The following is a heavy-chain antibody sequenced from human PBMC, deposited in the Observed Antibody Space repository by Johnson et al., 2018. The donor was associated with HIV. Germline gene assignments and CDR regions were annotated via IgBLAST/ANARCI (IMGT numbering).Heavy chain of an antibody. V-gene: IGHV3-23*04. CDR1: GFTFSSYG. D-gene: IGHD5-18*01. Sequence: VQLVESGGGVVQPGGSLRLSCAASGFTFSSYGMHWVRQAPGKGLEWVSAISGSGGRTYYADSVKGRFTISRDNSKNTLYLQMNSLRAEDTSVYYCAKERVTWSGRGDAFDIWGQGTMVTVSS. CDR3: AKERVTWSGRGDAFDI. CDR2: ISGSGGRT. J-gene: IGHJ3*02.